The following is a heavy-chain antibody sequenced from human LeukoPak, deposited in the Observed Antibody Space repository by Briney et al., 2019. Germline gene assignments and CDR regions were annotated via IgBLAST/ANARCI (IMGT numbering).Heavy chain of an antibody. CDR2: INDGNGNT. Sequence: ASVKVPCKASGYGFTTYAMYWVRQAPGQRLEWMGWINDGNGNTKYSQKFQGRVTMTRDTSASTAYMELSSLRFEDTAVYYCASDGFDIWGQGTMVTVSS. J-gene: IGHJ3*02. CDR1: GYGFTTYA. CDR3: ASDGFDI. V-gene: IGHV1-3*01.